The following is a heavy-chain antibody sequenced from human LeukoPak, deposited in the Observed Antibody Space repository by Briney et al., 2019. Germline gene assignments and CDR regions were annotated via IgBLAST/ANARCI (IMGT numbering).Heavy chain of an antibody. CDR3: TRGSYGDLN. CDR1: GLTFSNYA. CDR2: ISYDGSQK. D-gene: IGHD4-17*01. V-gene: IGHV3-30-3*01. Sequence: GGSLRLSCAASGLTFSNYALHWVRQAPGKGLEWVAVISYDGSQKYYADSVKGRFTISRDDSKNTLYLQMNSLRAEDTAVYYCTRGSYGDLNWGQGTLVTVSS. J-gene: IGHJ4*02.